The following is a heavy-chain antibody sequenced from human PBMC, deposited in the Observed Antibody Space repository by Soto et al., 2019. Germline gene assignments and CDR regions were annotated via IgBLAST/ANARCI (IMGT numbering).Heavy chain of an antibody. D-gene: IGHD3-16*01. CDR1: GYTFTSYA. V-gene: IGHV1-3*01. Sequence: QVQLVQSGAEVKKPGASVKVSCKASGYTFTSYAMHWVRQAPGQRLEWMGWINAGNGNTKYSQKFQGRVTITRDTSASTAYMELSSLRSEDTAVYYCARDGAKTHYYYYGMDVWGQGTTVTVSS. CDR2: INAGNGNT. CDR3: ARDGAKTHYYYYGMDV. J-gene: IGHJ6*02.